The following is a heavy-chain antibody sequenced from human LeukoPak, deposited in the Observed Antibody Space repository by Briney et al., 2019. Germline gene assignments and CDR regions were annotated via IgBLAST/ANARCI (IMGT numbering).Heavy chain of an antibody. Sequence: GGSLRLSCAASGFTFNNYAMSWVRQAPGKGLEWVSGISGNGGSTHYADSVKGRFTISRDNSENTLDLQMNSLRAEDTAVYYCAKDIAVAAYFDYWGQGALVTVSS. CDR2: ISGNGGST. D-gene: IGHD6-19*01. V-gene: IGHV3-23*01. CDR1: GFTFNNYA. J-gene: IGHJ4*02. CDR3: AKDIAVAAYFDY.